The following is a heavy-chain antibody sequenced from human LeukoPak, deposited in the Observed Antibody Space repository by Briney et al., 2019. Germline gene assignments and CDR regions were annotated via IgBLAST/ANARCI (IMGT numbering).Heavy chain of an antibody. D-gene: IGHD2-2*02. CDR3: AKGVGGYCSSASCYTGPFDY. V-gene: IGHV3-30*02. CDR2: IRYDGSNT. Sequence: RRSLRLSCAASGLTFSTYGMHSVRQAPGNGLEWETFIRYDGSNTYYADSVKGRLTISRDNSKNTLYLQMNSLRAEDTAVYYCAKGVGGYCSSASCYTGPFDYWGQGTLVTVSS. CDR1: GLTFSTYG. J-gene: IGHJ4*02.